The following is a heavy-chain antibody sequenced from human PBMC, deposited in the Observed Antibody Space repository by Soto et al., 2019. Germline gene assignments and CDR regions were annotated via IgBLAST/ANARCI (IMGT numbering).Heavy chain of an antibody. J-gene: IGHJ6*02. Sequence: PSETLSLTCSVSGGSVRSGNHFWNWIRQPPGRGLEWLGYMYYTGVTNYNPSLKSRVSMSVDTSKDQLSLNLTSLTAADTAVYYCARGGEPLGYYGLDVWGQGTTVTVSS. CDR1: GGSVRSGNHF. V-gene: IGHV4-61*01. CDR2: MYYTGVT. CDR3: ARGGEPLGYYGLDV.